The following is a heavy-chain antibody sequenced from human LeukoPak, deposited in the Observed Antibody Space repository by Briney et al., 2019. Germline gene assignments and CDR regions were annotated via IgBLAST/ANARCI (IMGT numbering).Heavy chain of an antibody. CDR3: ARARYCSGGSCYYFDY. D-gene: IGHD2-15*01. Sequence: PSETLSLTCTVSGGSISSYSWSWIRQPPGKGLEWIGYIYHSGSTYYNPSLKSRVTISVDRSKNQFSLKLSSVTAADTAVYYCARARYCSGGSCYYFDYWGQGTLVTVSS. J-gene: IGHJ4*02. CDR2: IYHSGST. CDR1: GGSISSYS. V-gene: IGHV4-30-2*01.